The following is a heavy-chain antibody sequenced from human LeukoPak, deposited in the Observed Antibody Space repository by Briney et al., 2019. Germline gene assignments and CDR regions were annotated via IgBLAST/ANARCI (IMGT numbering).Heavy chain of an antibody. Sequence: SETLSLTCTVSGGSISSGGYYWSWIRQHPGKGLEWIGYIFNTGNTNYNPSLASRVTMSVDTSRAQFFLRLSPVTAADTAIYYCASRPADTTWYGVFDYWSQGTLVTVSS. D-gene: IGHD3-10*01. J-gene: IGHJ4*02. CDR1: GGSISSGGYY. V-gene: IGHV4-61*08. CDR2: IFNTGNT. CDR3: ASRPADTTWYGVFDY.